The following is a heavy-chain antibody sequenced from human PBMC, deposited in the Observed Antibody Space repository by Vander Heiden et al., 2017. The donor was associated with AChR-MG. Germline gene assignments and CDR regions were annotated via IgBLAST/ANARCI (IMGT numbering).Heavy chain of an antibody. V-gene: IGHV3-30*03. CDR1: GFTFSHYG. D-gene: IGHD2-2*01. CDR2: ISYDGRHQ. Sequence: QEQLVESGGGVVQAGRSQRLSGVVSGFTFSHYGMSWVRQGPGKGPEWVSVISYDGRHQYYAASVQGRFTISRDNSENILYLQMNSLRVDDTAIYYCARVRVPAHQFSYNSMDVWGQGTTVIVSS. J-gene: IGHJ6*03. CDR3: ARVRVPAHQFSYNSMDV.